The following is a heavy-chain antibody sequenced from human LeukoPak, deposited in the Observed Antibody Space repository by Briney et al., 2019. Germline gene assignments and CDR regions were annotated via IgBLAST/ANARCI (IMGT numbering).Heavy chain of an antibody. D-gene: IGHD3-22*01. Sequence: PGGSLRLSCAASGFTFSSYAMSWVRQAPGKGLEWVSAISGSGGSTYYADSVKGRFTISRDNSKNTLYLQMNSLRAEDTAVYYCAKPRYYDSSGYSEYYFDYWGQGTLVTVSS. CDR1: GFTFSSYA. CDR3: AKPRYYDSSGYSEYYFDY. CDR2: ISGSGGST. J-gene: IGHJ4*02. V-gene: IGHV3-23*01.